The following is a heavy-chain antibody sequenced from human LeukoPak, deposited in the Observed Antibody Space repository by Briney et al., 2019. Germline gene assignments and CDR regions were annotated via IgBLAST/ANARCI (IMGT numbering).Heavy chain of an antibody. D-gene: IGHD3-10*01. Sequence: GGSLRLSCEASGFRLDNYWMTWVRQAPGKGLEWVADINEDGSKIYYLDSVKGRFTISRENAKKSLSLQLNTLRAEDTAVYYCARDLPTGFGSTAYWGQGTLVTVSS. V-gene: IGHV3-7*05. J-gene: IGHJ4*02. CDR3: ARDLPTGFGSTAY. CDR1: GFRLDNYW. CDR2: INEDGSKI.